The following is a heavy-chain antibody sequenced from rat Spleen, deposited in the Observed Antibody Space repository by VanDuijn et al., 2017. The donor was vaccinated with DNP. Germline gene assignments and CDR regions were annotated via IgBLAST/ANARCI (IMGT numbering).Heavy chain of an antibody. D-gene: IGHD1-11*01. CDR2: ISPSGGST. CDR1: GFTFSNYD. V-gene: IGHV5-19*01. J-gene: IGHJ2*01. CDR3: AARGRGARS. Sequence: EVQLVESGGGLVQPGRSLKLSCAASGFTFSNYDMAWVRQAPTKGLEWVASISPSGGSTYYRDSVKGRFTISRDNAKSTLYLQMDSLRSEDTATYYWAARGRGARSWGQGVMVTVSS.